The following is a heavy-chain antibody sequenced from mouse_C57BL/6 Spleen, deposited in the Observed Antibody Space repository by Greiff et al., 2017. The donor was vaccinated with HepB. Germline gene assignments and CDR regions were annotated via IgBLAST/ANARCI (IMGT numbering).Heavy chain of an antibody. J-gene: IGHJ2*01. CDR2: INPGSGGT. V-gene: IGHV1-54*01. CDR1: GYAFTNYL. D-gene: IGHD3-1*01. Sequence: VKLQQSGAELVRPGTSVKVSCKASGYAFTNYLIEWVKQRPGQGLEWIGVINPGSGGTNYNEKFKGKATLTADKSSSTAYMQLSSLTSEDSAVYFCARSGYIKWGDYWGQGTTLTVSS. CDR3: ARSGYIKWGDY.